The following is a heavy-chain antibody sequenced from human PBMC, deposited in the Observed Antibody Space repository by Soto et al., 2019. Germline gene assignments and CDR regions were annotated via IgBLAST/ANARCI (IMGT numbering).Heavy chain of an antibody. CDR1: GGSISSSSYY. J-gene: IGHJ4*02. Sequence: SETLSLTCAVCGGSISSSSYYGGWIRQPPGKGLEWIGSIYYSRSTYYNPSLKSRVTISVDTSKNQFSLKLSSVTAADTAVYYCARPPDSSGWYEFGGFDYWGQGTLVTVSS. D-gene: IGHD6-19*01. CDR2: IYYSRST. CDR3: ARPPDSSGWYEFGGFDY. V-gene: IGHV4-39*01.